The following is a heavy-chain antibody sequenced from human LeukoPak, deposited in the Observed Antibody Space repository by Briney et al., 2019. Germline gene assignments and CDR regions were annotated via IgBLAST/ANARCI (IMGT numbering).Heavy chain of an antibody. Sequence: GGSLRLSCAASGFSFGSLAMSWVRQAPGKGLEWVSIIYRGGTTYSADSVKGRFTISRDNSKNTLSLQMSSLRTSDTAVYYCARGGGPTAYITSNYFDYWGQGTLVTVSS. V-gene: IGHV3-66*02. CDR3: ARGGGPTAYITSNYFDY. J-gene: IGHJ4*02. D-gene: IGHD3-10*01. CDR1: GFSFGSLA. CDR2: IYRGGTT.